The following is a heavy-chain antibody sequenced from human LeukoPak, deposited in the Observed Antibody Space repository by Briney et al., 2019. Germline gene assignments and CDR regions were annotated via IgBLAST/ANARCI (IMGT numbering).Heavy chain of an antibody. CDR2: INHSGST. J-gene: IGHJ4*02. V-gene: IGHV4-34*01. Sequence: SETLSLTCAVYGGSFSGYYWGWIRQPPGKGLEWIGEINHSGSTNYNPSLKSRVTISVDTSKNQFSLKLSSVTAADTAVYYCARGGDTAMVYFDYWGQGTLVTVSS. CDR1: GGSFSGYY. D-gene: IGHD5-18*01. CDR3: ARGGDTAMVYFDY.